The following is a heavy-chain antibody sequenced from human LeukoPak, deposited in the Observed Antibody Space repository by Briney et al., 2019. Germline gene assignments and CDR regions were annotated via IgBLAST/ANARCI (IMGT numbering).Heavy chain of an antibody. CDR3: ARDSSMVRGVVDAFDV. J-gene: IGHJ3*01. D-gene: IGHD3-10*01. Sequence: PGGSLRLSCAASGFTFSSYWMSWVRQAPGKGLEWVANIKQDGSEKYYVDSVKGRFTISRDNAKNSLYLQMNSLRAEDTAVYYCARDSSMVRGVVDAFDVWGQGTMVTVSS. CDR1: GFTFSSYW. CDR2: IKQDGSEK. V-gene: IGHV3-7*01.